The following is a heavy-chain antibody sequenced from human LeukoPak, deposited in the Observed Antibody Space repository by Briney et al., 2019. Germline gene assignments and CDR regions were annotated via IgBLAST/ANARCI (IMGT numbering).Heavy chain of an antibody. D-gene: IGHD6-13*01. CDR2: IYSGGST. V-gene: IGHV3-66*01. CDR1: GFTVSSNY. Sequence: PGGSLRLSCAASGFTVSSNYMSWVRQAPGKGLEWVSVIYSGGSTYYADSVKGRFTISRDNSKNTLYLQMNSLRAEDTAVYYCAKDYRGWGYSSTFDYWGQGTLVTVSS. J-gene: IGHJ4*02. CDR3: AKDYRGWGYSSTFDY.